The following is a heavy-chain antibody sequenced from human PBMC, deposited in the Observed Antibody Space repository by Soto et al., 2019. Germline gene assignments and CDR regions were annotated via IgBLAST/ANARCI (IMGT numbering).Heavy chain of an antibody. CDR3: ARISGSYYYAMDV. Sequence: SETLSLTCAVYGGSFSGYYWSWIRQPPGKGLEWIGEINHSGVTNYKPSLKRRVTISVDTSKNQFSLQLTSVTAADTALYYCARISGSYYYAMDVWGQGTTVTVSS. D-gene: IGHD6-19*01. CDR2: INHSGVT. J-gene: IGHJ6*02. V-gene: IGHV4-34*01. CDR1: GGSFSGYY.